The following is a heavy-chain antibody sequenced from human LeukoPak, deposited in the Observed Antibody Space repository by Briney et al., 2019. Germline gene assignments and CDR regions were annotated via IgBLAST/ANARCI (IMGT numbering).Heavy chain of an antibody. D-gene: IGHD2-2*01. CDR3: AKDSTGLYGTSYIPDY. V-gene: IGHV3-30*02. Sequence: GGSLRLSCAASGFTFSGYGMHWVRQAPGKGLEWVSFIRCEGSTGYYADSVKGRFTISRDNAKNTLYLQMNSLRAEDTAVYYCAKDSTGLYGTSYIPDYWGQGTQVTVPS. CDR2: IRCEGSTG. J-gene: IGHJ4*02. CDR1: GFTFSGYG.